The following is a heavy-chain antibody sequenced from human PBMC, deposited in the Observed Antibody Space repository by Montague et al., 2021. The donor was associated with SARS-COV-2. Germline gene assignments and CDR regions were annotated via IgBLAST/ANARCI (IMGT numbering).Heavy chain of an antibody. CDR3: ARLGDGVVPSPILGVGPYYSSSHMDA. J-gene: IGHJ6*03. V-gene: IGHV4-34*01. CDR2: IYHGGST. CDR1: ASSFSTYS. D-gene: IGHD3-10*01. Sequence: SETLFLTCAVHASSFSTYSLNLIRQPPGTGLEWIGEIYHGGSTNYNPSLKTRVTISADTSKNQFSLKLTSVAAADTAVYYCARLGDGVVPSPILGVGPYYSSSHMDAWGTGTPASVSS.